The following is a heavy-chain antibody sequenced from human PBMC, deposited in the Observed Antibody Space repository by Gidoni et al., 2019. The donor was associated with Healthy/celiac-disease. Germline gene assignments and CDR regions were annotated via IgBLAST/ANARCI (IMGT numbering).Heavy chain of an antibody. CDR3: ARDFGGTGDY. J-gene: IGHJ4*02. D-gene: IGHD3-10*01. CDR1: GFTFSSYA. CDR2: ISYDGSNK. V-gene: IGHV3-30-3*01. Sequence: QVQLVESGGGVVQPGRSLRLSCAASGFTFSSYAMHWVRQAPGKGLELVAVISYDGSNKYYADSVKGRFTISRDNSKNTLYLQMNSLRAEDTAVYYCARDFGGTGDYWGQGTLVTVSS.